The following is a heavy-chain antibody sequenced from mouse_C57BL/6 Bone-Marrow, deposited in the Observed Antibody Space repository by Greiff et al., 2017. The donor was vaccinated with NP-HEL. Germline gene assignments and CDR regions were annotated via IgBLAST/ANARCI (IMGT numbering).Heavy chain of an antibody. D-gene: IGHD1-1*01. Sequence: QVQLQQPGAELVKPGASVKMSCKASGYTFTSYWITWVKQRPGQGLEWIGDIYPGSGSTNYNEKFKSKATLTVDTSSSTAYMQLSSLTSEDSAVYYWARLTTVVATEAMDYWGQGTSVTVSS. J-gene: IGHJ4*01. CDR3: ARLTTVVATEAMDY. CDR1: GYTFTSYW. V-gene: IGHV1-55*01. CDR2: IYPGSGST.